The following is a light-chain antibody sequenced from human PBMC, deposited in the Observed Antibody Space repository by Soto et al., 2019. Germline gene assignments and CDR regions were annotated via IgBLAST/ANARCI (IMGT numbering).Light chain of an antibody. J-gene: IGKJ4*01. Sequence: DNQMPQSPSTLSASVGDRVTITCRASQSISSWLAWYQQKPGKAPKLLIYKASSLESGVPSRFSGSGSGTEFTLTISSLQPDDFATYYCQQYNSYPLTFGGGTKVDIK. CDR3: QQYNSYPLT. V-gene: IGKV1-5*03. CDR1: QSISSW. CDR2: KAS.